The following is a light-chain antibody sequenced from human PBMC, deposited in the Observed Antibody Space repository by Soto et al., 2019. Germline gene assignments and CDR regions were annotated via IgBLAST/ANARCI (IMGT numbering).Light chain of an antibody. CDR3: SSYTNSGTLV. CDR2: DVS. J-gene: IGLJ2*01. Sequence: QSALTQPASVSGSPGQSITISCTGTSSDVGGYKYVSWYQQHPGKAPKLMIYDVSNRPSGVSNRFSASKSGNTASLTISGLQAEDEADYYCSSYTNSGTLVFGGGTKVTVL. CDR1: SSDVGGYKY. V-gene: IGLV2-14*01.